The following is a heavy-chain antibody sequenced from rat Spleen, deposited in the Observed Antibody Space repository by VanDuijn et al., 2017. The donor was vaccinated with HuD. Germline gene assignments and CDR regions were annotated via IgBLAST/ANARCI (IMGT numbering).Heavy chain of an antibody. J-gene: IGHJ2*01. D-gene: IGHD1-11*01. CDR3: SKSGRAPFDY. Sequence: EVQLVESGGGLVQPGRSLKLSCAASGFTFSDYGMAWVRQAPTKGLEWVTTISYGDSSGHSSTYYRDSVKGRFTVSRDNAKSTLYLQMDSLRSEDTATYYCSKSGRAPFDYWGQGVMVTVSS. CDR2: ISYGDSSGHSST. V-gene: IGHV5-29*01. CDR1: GFTFSDYG.